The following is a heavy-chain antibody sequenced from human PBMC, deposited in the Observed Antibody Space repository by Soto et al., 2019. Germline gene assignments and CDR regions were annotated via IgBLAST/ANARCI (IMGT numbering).Heavy chain of an antibody. CDR1: GGSISSNY. V-gene: IGHV4-59*01. J-gene: IGHJ6*02. CDR3: ARHRKGNYGMDV. Sequence: SETLSLTCNVSGGSISSNYWSWIRQPPGKVLEWIGYIFHSGSTTYNPSLKSRVTMSVDTSKNQFSLNLSSVTAAETAIYYCARHRKGNYGMDVWGQGSTVTVSS. D-gene: IGHD3-10*01. CDR2: IFHSGST.